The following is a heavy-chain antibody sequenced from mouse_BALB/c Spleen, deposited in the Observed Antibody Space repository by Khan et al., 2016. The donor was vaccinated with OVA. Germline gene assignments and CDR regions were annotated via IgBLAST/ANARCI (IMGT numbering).Heavy chain of an antibody. V-gene: IGHV3-2*02. J-gene: IGHJ2*01. CDR1: GYSITSGYG. CDR2: ISYSGSP. D-gene: IGHD1-2*01. Sequence: VQLQQPGPGLVKPSQSLSLTCTVTGYSITSGYGWNWIRQFPGNKLEWMGYISYSGSPNYNPSLKSRISFTRDTSKNQFFLQLNSVTTEDTATYYCARTARIEYWGQGTTLTVSS. CDR3: ARTARIEY.